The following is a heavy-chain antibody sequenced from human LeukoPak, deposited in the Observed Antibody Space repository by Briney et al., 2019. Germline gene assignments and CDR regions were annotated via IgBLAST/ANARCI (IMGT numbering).Heavy chain of an antibody. D-gene: IGHD6-19*01. CDR3: AQWLVPLNYLDC. CDR1: GFTFSSYA. J-gene: IGHJ4*02. CDR2: ISSSGVYI. Sequence: PGGSLRLSCAASGFTFSSYAMSWVRQAPGKGLEWVSTISSSGVYINYAASVKGRFTISRDNSKNTLYLQINSLRAEDTAVYYCAQWLVPLNYLDCWGQGTLVTVSS. V-gene: IGHV3-23*01.